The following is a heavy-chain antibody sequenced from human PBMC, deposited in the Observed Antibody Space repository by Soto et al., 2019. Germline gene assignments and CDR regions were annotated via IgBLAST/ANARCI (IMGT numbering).Heavy chain of an antibody. Sequence: QITLKESGHTLVKPTQTLPLTCTFSGFSLSPSGVGVGWIRQPPGRAPDWLALIYWDDERPYSPSLNNRLTITKDTSKNQVVLTMTNMDPVDTATYYCVRRTTAFDYWGQGTLVTVSS. D-gene: IGHD1-1*01. CDR2: IYWDDER. V-gene: IGHV2-5*02. J-gene: IGHJ4*02. CDR1: GFSLSPSGVG. CDR3: VRRTTAFDY.